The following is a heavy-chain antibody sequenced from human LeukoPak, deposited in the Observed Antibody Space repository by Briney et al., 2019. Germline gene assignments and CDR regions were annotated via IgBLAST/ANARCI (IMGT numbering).Heavy chain of an antibody. J-gene: IGHJ4*02. CDR2: IKQAGSEK. D-gene: IGHD6-19*01. CDR3: AREGAVPIAVAGNFDY. CDR1: GFTFSSYW. V-gene: IGHV3-7*01. Sequence: GGSLRLSCAASGFTFSSYWMSWVRQAPGKGLEWVANIKQAGSEKYYVDSVKGRFTISRDNAKNSLYLQMNSLRAEDTAVYYCAREGAVPIAVAGNFDYWGQGTLVTVSS.